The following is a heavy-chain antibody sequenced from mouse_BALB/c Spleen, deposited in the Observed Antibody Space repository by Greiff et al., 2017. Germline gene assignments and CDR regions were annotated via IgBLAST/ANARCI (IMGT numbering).Heavy chain of an antibody. CDR3: ASTFYYGSSSFAY. CDR1: GFNIKDTY. V-gene: IGHV14-3*02. CDR2: IDPANGNT. J-gene: IGHJ3*01. D-gene: IGHD1-1*01. Sequence: EVQLQQSGAELVKPGASVKLSCTASGFNIKDTYMHWVKQRPEQGLEWIGRIDPANGNTKYDPKFQGKATITADTSSNTAYLQLSSLTSEDTAVYYCASTFYYGSSSFAYWGQGTLVTVSA.